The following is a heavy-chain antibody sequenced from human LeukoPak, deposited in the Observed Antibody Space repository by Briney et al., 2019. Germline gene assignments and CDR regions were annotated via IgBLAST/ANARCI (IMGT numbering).Heavy chain of an antibody. Sequence: GGSLRLSCAASGFTFSRNGMHWVPQAPGKGLVWVALIRYDGSIKYYEDSVKGRFTISRDNSQNTPYLQMNSLRAEDTAVYYCAKDRWDLPFDYWGQGTLVTVS. V-gene: IGHV3-30*02. CDR1: GFTFSRNG. CDR3: AKDRWDLPFDY. J-gene: IGHJ4*02. D-gene: IGHD1-26*01. CDR2: IRYDGSIK.